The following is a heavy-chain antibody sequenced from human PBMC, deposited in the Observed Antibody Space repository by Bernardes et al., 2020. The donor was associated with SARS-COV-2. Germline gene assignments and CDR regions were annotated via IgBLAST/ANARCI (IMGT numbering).Heavy chain of an antibody. D-gene: IGHD6-6*01. J-gene: IGHJ4*02. Sequence: GGSLRLSCAASGFSFSTYAMHWVRQAPGKGLEWVAIISYDGTTRYNADSVKGRFTISRDNSKNTLYLQMNSLTAEDTAIYYCAREWEDYTSSLFDYWGRGTLVTVSS. CDR3: AREWEDYTSSLFDY. V-gene: IGHV3-30-3*01. CDR2: ISYDGTTR. CDR1: GFSFSTYA.